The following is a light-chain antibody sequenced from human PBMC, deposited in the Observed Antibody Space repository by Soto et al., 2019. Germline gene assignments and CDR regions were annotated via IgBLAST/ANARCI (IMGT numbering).Light chain of an antibody. Sequence: DIQLTQSPSFLSASVGDRVTITCRASQGISSYLAWYQQKPGKAPKLLIYAASTLQSGVPSRFSGSGSGTEFTLTXXXXXXXXXXXXXXXXLXXYPFTFGPGTKVDIK. V-gene: IGKV1-9*01. CDR2: AAS. CDR1: QGISSY. CDR3: XXLXXYPFT. J-gene: IGKJ3*01.